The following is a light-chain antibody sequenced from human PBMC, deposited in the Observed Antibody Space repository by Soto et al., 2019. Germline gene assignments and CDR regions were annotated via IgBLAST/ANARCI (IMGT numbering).Light chain of an antibody. CDR2: EVS. V-gene: IGLV2-14*01. CDR3: SSYTSSSTRV. Sequence: QSALTQPASLSGSPGQSITISCTGTSSDIGAYDYVSWFQQHPGKAPKLMISEVSNRPSGFSNRFSGSKSGNTASLSISGLQAEDEADYYCSSYTSSSTRVFGTGTKVTVL. CDR1: SSDIGAYDY. J-gene: IGLJ1*01.